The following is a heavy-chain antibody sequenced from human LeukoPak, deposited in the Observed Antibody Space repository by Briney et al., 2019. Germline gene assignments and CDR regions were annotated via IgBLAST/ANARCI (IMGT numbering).Heavy chain of an antibody. CDR2: IYYSGST. V-gene: IGHV4-59*01. J-gene: IGHJ3*02. CDR3: ARGTSGSHKAFGI. Sequence: PSETLSLTCTVSGGSTNSYYWTWIRQPPGKGLEWIGYIYYSGSTNYKPPRKSRVTISVDTSKNQFSLKLTSVTAADTAGYYCARGTSGSHKAFGIWGQGTMVTVSS. CDR1: GGSTNSYY. D-gene: IGHD1-26*01.